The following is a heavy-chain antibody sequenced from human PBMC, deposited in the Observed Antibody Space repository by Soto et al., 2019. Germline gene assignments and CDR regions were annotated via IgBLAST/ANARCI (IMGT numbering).Heavy chain of an antibody. CDR1: GFTFSSYA. CDR3: ARDQQEYYDFWSGSYYGMDV. CDR2: ISYDGSNK. D-gene: IGHD3-3*01. Sequence: GGSLRLSCAASGFTFSSYAMHWVRQAPGKGLEWVAVISYDGSNKYYADSVKGRSTISRDNSKNTLYLQMNSLRAEDTAVYYCARDQQEYYDFWSGSYYGMDVWGQGTTVTVSS. V-gene: IGHV3-30-3*01. J-gene: IGHJ6*02.